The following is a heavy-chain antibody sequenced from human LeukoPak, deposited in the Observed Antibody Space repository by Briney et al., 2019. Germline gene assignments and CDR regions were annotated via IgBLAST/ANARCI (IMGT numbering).Heavy chain of an antibody. CDR2: IKQDGSEK. Sequence: GGSLRLSCAASGLTFSSYWMSWVRQAPGKGLEWVANIKQDGSEKYYVDSVKGRFTISRDNAKNSLYLQMNSLRAEDTAVYYCARDWKWEHVDYWGQGTLVTVSS. J-gene: IGHJ4*02. CDR3: ARDWKWEHVDY. V-gene: IGHV3-7*01. CDR1: GLTFSSYW. D-gene: IGHD1-26*01.